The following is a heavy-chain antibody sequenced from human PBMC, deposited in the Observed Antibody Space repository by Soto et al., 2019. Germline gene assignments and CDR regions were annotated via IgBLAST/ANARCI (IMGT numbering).Heavy chain of an antibody. V-gene: IGHV1-8*01. J-gene: IGHJ4*02. CDR3: ARRRGESYYGLDY. D-gene: IGHD1-26*01. CDR1: GYNFNNYE. Sequence: QVQLLQSGAEVQKPGASVKISCKASGYNFNNYEINWVRQAPAQGLEWMGWMKGYSGNPLYAQNFQGTLTLTRDTSTNTASLELTSLAYEDTAIYFCARRRGESYYGLDYWGQGTLVTVSS. CDR2: MKGYSGNP.